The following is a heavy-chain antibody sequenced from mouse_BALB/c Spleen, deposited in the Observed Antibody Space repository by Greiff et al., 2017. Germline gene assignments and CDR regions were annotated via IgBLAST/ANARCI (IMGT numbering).Heavy chain of an antibody. Sequence: QVTLKVSGPGILQPSQTLSLTCSFSGFSLSTSGMSVVWLRQPSGKGLGWLAHIWWNDDKYYNPVLKSRLTISKATSNNQVFLKIASVVTADTATYCCARDYGSLPFAYWGQGTLVTVSA. V-gene: IGHV8-8*01. CDR3: ARDYGSLPFAY. CDR1: GFSLSTSGMS. D-gene: IGHD1-1*01. J-gene: IGHJ3*01. CDR2: IWWNDDK.